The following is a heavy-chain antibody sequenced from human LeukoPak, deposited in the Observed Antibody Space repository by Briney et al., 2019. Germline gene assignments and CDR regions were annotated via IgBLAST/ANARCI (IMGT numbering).Heavy chain of an antibody. CDR3: ARDGQQVRFLEWLPDPYGMDV. D-gene: IGHD3-3*01. J-gene: IGHJ6*02. Sequence: ASVKVSCKASGYTFTGYYMHWVRQAPEQGLEWMGRINPNSGGTNYAQEFQGRVTMTRDTSISTAYMELSRLRSDDTAVYYCARDGQQVRFLEWLPDPYGMDVWGQGTTVTVSS. V-gene: IGHV1-2*06. CDR1: GYTFTGYY. CDR2: INPNSGGT.